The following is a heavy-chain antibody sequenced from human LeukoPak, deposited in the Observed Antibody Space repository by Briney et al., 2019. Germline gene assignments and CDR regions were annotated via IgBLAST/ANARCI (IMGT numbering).Heavy chain of an antibody. CDR1: GFTFSSYG. D-gene: IGHD2-2*03. CDR2: IWYDGSNK. V-gene: IGHV3-33*01. Sequence: GGSLGLSCAASGFTFSSYGMHWVRQAPGKGLEWVAVIWYDGSNKYYADSVKGRFTISRDNSKNTLYLQMNSLRAEDTAVYYCARDGYCSSTSCAPGDYWGQGTLVTVSS. J-gene: IGHJ4*02. CDR3: ARDGYCSSTSCAPGDY.